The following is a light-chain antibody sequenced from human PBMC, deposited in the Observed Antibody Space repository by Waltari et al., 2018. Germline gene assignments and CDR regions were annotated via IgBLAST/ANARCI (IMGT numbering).Light chain of an antibody. CDR3: QQYYSTPLT. J-gene: IGKJ3*01. Sequence: DIVMTQSPDSLAVSLGERATLNCKSRQSVLYSSNNKNYLAWYQQKPGQPPKLLIYWASTRESGVPDRFSGSGSGTDFTLTISSLQAEDVAVYYCQQYYSTPLTFGPGTKVDIK. CDR2: WAS. CDR1: QSVLYSSNNKNY. V-gene: IGKV4-1*01.